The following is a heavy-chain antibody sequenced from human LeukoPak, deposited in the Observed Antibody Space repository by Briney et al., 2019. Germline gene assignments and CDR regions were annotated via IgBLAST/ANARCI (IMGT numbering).Heavy chain of an antibody. J-gene: IGHJ5*02. CDR2: INHSGST. Sequence: SETLSLTCAVYGGSFSGYYWSWIRQPPGKGLEWIGEINHSGSTNYNPSLKSRVTISVDTSKNQFSLKLSPVTAADTAVYYCARRPKLYYYGSGSMGFDPWGQGTLVTVSS. V-gene: IGHV4-34*01. D-gene: IGHD3-10*01. CDR1: GGSFSGYY. CDR3: ARRPKLYYYGSGSMGFDP.